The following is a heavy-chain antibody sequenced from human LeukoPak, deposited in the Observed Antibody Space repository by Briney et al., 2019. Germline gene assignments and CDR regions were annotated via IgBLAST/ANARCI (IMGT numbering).Heavy chain of an antibody. CDR3: ARGYCSGGSCYSYYYYNYMDV. V-gene: IGHV4-39*07. Sequence: SETLSLTCTVSGGSISSSSYYWGWIRQPPGKGLEWIGSIHYSGSTNYNPSLKSRVTISVDTSKNQFSLKLSSVTAADTAVYYCARGYCSGGSCYSYYYYNYMDVWGNGTTVTVSS. J-gene: IGHJ6*03. D-gene: IGHD2-15*01. CDR1: GGSISSSSYY. CDR2: IHYSGST.